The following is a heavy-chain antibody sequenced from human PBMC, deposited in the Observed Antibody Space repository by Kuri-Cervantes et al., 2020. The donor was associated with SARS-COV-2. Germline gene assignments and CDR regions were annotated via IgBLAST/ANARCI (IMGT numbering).Heavy chain of an antibody. V-gene: IGHV4-30-4*01. Sequence: LRLSCTVSGGSISSGDYYWSWIRQPPGKGLEWIGYIYYSGSTYYNPSLKSRVTISVDTSKNQFSLKLSSVTAADTAVYHCARGPGLYSRKAYGMDVWGQGTTVTVSS. D-gene: IGHD3-16*02. CDR3: ARGPGLYSRKAYGMDV. CDR1: GGSISSGDYY. J-gene: IGHJ6*02. CDR2: IYYSGST.